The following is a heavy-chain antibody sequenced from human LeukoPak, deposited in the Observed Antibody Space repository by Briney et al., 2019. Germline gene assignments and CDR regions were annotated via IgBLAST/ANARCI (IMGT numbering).Heavy chain of an antibody. CDR1: GFPFITYN. J-gene: IGHJ4*02. CDR2: IDSSSSTI. Sequence: PGGSLRLSCAVSGFPFITYNMNWVRQAPGKGLEWVSHIDSSSSTIYYADSVKGRFTVSRDNAKNSLDLQMNSLRADDTAVYYCARRDIVVVVSASDYWGQGTLVTVSS. D-gene: IGHD2-15*01. CDR3: ARRDIVVVVSASDY. V-gene: IGHV3-48*01.